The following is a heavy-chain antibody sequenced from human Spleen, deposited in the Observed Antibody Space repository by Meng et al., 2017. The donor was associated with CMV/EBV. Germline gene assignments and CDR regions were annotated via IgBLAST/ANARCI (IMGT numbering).Heavy chain of an antibody. CDR1: GFTVSSNY. V-gene: IGHV3-66*01. CDR3: ARGVAESLGWEMGY. J-gene: IGHJ4*02. CDR2: IYSGGST. Sequence: EVQLVGSGGGLVQPGGSLRLSCAASGFTVSSNYMSWVRQAPGKGLEWVSVIYSGGSTYYADSVKGRFTISRDSAKNTLYLQMNSLRAEDTGVYYCARGVAESLGWEMGYWGQGTLVTVSS. D-gene: IGHD6-19*01.